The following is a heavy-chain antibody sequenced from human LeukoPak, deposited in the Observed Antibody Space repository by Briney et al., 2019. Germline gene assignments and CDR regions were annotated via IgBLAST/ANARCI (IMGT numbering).Heavy chain of an antibody. J-gene: IGHJ4*02. D-gene: IGHD5-18*01. Sequence: EASVKVSCKVSGYTLTELSMHWVRQAPGQGLEWMGWINPNSGGTNYAQRFQGRVTMTRDTSISTAYMELSRLRSDDTAVYYCARDRDSYGYIGIFDYWGQGTLVTVSS. CDR3: ARDRDSYGYIGIFDY. CDR1: GYTLTELS. CDR2: INPNSGGT. V-gene: IGHV1-2*02.